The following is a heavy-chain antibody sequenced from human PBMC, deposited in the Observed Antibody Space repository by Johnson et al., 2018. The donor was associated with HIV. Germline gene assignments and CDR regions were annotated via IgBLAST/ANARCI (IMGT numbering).Heavy chain of an antibody. J-gene: IGHJ3*02. D-gene: IGHD4-23*01. Sequence: VQLVESGGGVVQPGGSLRLSCVASGFTFSSYWMSWVRQAPGKGLEWVANIKQDGSEKYYADSVKGRFTISRDNSKNTLYLQMNSLRAEDTAVYYCAKDSGVATLVTGAFDIWGQETRVTVSS. CDR2: IKQDGSEK. CDR1: GFTFSSYW. V-gene: IGHV3-7*01. CDR3: AKDSGVATLVTGAFDI.